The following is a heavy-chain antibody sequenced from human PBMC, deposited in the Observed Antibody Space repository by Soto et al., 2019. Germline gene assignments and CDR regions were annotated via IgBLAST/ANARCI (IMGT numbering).Heavy chain of an antibody. Sequence: PGGSLRLSCAASGFTFSSYAMSWVRQAPGKGLDLVSAICGSGGITYYADSVKGRFTISRDNSKNTLYLQMISLRAEDMAVYYCAICRGLVPVVGWFDPWGQGTLVTVSS. CDR3: AICRGLVPVVGWFDP. J-gene: IGHJ5*02. CDR1: GFTFSSYA. D-gene: IGHD2-2*01. V-gene: IGHV3-23*01. CDR2: ICGSGGIT.